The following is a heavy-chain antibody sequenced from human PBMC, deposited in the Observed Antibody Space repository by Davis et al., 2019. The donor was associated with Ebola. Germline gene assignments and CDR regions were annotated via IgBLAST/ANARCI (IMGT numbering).Heavy chain of an antibody. J-gene: IGHJ4*02. Sequence: AASVKVSCKASGYTFTNYYMHWVRQAPGQGLEWMGWMNPNSDNTGSAQKFQGRVTMTRDTSINTAYMELSSLRSEDTAVYYCATGLSGWTDFWGQGTLVTVSS. V-gene: IGHV1-8*02. CDR2: MNPNSDNT. CDR3: ATGLSGWTDF. D-gene: IGHD6-19*01. CDR1: GYTFTNYY.